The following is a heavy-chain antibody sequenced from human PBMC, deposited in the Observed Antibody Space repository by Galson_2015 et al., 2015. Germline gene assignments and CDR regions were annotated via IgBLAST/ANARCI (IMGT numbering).Heavy chain of an antibody. Sequence: SVKVSCKASGYTFTNYAMNWVRQAPGQGLEWMGWINTITGNPTYAQGFTGRFVFSLDTSVSTAYLQISSLKAEDTAVYYCARGPLPTIFGVVKWWSMDVWGQGTTVTVSS. V-gene: IGHV7-4-1*02. CDR3: ARGPLPTIFGVVKWWSMDV. CDR1: GYTFTNYA. J-gene: IGHJ6*02. D-gene: IGHD3-3*01. CDR2: INTITGNP.